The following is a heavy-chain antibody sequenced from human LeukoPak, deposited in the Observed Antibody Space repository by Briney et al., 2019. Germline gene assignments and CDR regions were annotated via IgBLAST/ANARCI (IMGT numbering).Heavy chain of an antibody. V-gene: IGHV3-20*04. Sequence: GGSLRLSCAATGFSFKDYGMHWVRQPPGKGLEWVSAINWNGGGTDYADSVKGRFTISRDNAKNSLYLQMNSLRAEDTAVYYCASHHIAAPGLLNIANGMDVWGQGTTVTVSS. D-gene: IGHD6-13*01. CDR1: GFSFKDYG. J-gene: IGHJ6*02. CDR3: ASHHIAAPGLLNIANGMDV. CDR2: INWNGGGT.